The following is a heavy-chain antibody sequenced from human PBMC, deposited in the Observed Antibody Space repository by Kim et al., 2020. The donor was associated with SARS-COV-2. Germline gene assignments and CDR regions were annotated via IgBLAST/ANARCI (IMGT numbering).Heavy chain of an antibody. V-gene: IGHV4-31*03. CDR3: ARRDRGYEGY. J-gene: IGHJ4*02. CDR2: IYYSGST. Sequence: SETLSLTCTVSGGSISSGGYYWSWIRQHPGKGREWIGYIYYSGSTYYNPSLKRRVTRSVDTSKNQLSRKLSAVTAADTAVEYCARRDRGYEGYWGQGTLV. CDR1: GGSISSGGYY. D-gene: IGHD5-12*01.